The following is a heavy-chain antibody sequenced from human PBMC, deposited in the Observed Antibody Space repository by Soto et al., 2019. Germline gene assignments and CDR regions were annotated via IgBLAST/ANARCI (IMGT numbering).Heavy chain of an antibody. Sequence: SETLSLTCTVSIGSITRSDYYWSWIRQPPGKGLEWIGYIYYSGSAYYNPSLKSRVFISVDTSKNQFSLNLNSVTAADTAVYYCXRGSEEKLDPQEMWFDPWGQGTLVTVSS. V-gene: IGHV4-30-4*01. CDR3: XRGSEEKLDPQEMWFDP. CDR2: IYYSGSA. CDR1: IGSITRSDYY. D-gene: IGHD6-13*01. J-gene: IGHJ5*02.